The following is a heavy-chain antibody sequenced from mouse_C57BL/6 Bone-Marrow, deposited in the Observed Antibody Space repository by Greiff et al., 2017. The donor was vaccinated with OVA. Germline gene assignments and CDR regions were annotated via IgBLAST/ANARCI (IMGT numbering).Heavy chain of an antibody. Sequence: QVQLQQSGPELVKPGASVKLSCKASGYTFTSYDINWVKQRPGQGLEWIGWIYPRDGSTKYNEKFKGKATLTVDTSSSTAYMELHSLTSEDSAVYFCARGWVITTVVATPWYFDVWGTGTTVTVSS. D-gene: IGHD1-1*01. CDR2: IYPRDGST. CDR1: GYTFTSYD. CDR3: ARGWVITTVVATPWYFDV. J-gene: IGHJ1*03. V-gene: IGHV1-85*01.